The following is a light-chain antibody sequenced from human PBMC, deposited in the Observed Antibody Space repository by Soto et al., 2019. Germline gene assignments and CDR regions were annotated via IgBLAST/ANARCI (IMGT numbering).Light chain of an antibody. V-gene: IGKV3-15*01. CDR3: QQYNNWPPGT. CDR2: GAS. J-gene: IGKJ1*01. CDR1: QSVSSN. Sequence: EIVMTQSPATLSVSPGERATLSCRASQSVSSNLAWYQQKPGQAPRLLIYGASTRATGIPARFSGSGSGTEFTLTISSLQSEDFAVCPCQQYNNWPPGTFGKGTKV.